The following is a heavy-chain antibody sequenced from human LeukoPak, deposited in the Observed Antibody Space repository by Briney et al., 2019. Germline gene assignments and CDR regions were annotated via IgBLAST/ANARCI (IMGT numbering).Heavy chain of an antibody. CDR3: TRARKNYYMDV. CDR2: IYTSGST. V-gene: IGHV4-61*02. CDR1: GGSISSGSYY. Sequence: SETLSLTCTVSGGSISSGSYYWRWLRQPAGKGLEGIGRIYTSGSTNYNPSLKSRVTISVDTSKNQSSLKLSSVTAADTAVYYCTRARKNYYMDVWGKGTTVTVSS. J-gene: IGHJ6*03.